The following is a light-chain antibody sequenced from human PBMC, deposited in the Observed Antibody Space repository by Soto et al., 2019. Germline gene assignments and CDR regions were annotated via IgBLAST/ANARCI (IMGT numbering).Light chain of an antibody. J-gene: IGKJ4*01. CDR3: HEYGSSRPLN. Sequence: EIVLTQSPGTLSLSPGERATLSCRASQSVSSSYLAWYQQKPGQAPRLLIYGASSRVTGIPDRFCGSGSGTDCTITISRREPEDFAVYYGHEYGSSRPLNFGGGTKVESK. CDR2: GAS. CDR1: QSVSSSY. V-gene: IGKV3-20*01.